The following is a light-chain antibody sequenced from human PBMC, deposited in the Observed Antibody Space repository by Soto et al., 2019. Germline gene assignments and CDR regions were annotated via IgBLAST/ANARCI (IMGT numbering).Light chain of an antibody. CDR1: QSITSTY. Sequence: VLTQSPATLSVSPGERATFSCRASQSITSTYLAWYQQKPGQAPRLLIYGVSSRATGVPDRVSGSGSGTDFTLTISRLEPEDFAVYYCQQYTDWPLTFGQGTKVDIK. CDR3: QQYTDWPLT. J-gene: IGKJ1*01. CDR2: GVS. V-gene: IGKV3-20*01.